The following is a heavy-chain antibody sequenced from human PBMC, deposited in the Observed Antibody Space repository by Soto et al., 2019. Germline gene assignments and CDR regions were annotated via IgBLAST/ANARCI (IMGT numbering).Heavy chain of an antibody. Sequence: SETLSLTCTVSGGSISSDYWSWIRQPPGKGREWIGYIYYSGSTNYNPSLKSRVTISVDTSKTQCSLKLSSGTSADTAVYYCAREGRSSSTVRGGYFDYWRQGTMVTVSS. CDR2: IYYSGST. J-gene: IGHJ4*03. CDR3: AREGRSSSTVRGGYFDY. D-gene: IGHD6-6*01. V-gene: IGHV4-59*01. CDR1: GGSISSDY.